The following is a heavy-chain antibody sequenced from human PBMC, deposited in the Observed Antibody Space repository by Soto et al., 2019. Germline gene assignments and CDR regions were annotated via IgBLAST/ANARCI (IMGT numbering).Heavy chain of an antibody. J-gene: IGHJ6*03. V-gene: IGHV1-8*01. CDR1: GYTFTSYD. D-gene: IGHD4-4*01. CDR2: MNPNSGNT. Sequence: GXSVKVSFNASGYTFTSYDINLVRHSTGQGLEWMGWMNPNSGNTGYAQKFQGRVTMNRNTSISTAYMELSSLRSEDTAVYSCARAPTVTTVDYYYYMDVWGKGTTVTVSS. CDR3: ARAPTVTTVDYYYYMDV.